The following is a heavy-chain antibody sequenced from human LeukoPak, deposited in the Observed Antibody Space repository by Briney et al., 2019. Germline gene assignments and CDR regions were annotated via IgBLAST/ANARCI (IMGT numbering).Heavy chain of an antibody. J-gene: IGHJ4*02. CDR2: ISGSGGST. V-gene: IGHV3-23*01. D-gene: IGHD3-22*01. CDR3: ARENRNYYDSSGFDY. Sequence: GGSLRLSCAASGFTFSSYAMSWVRQAPGKGLEWVSAISGSGGSTYYADSVKGRFTISRDNSKNTLYLQMNSLRAEDTAVYYCARENRNYYDSSGFDYWGQGTLVTVSS. CDR1: GFTFSSYA.